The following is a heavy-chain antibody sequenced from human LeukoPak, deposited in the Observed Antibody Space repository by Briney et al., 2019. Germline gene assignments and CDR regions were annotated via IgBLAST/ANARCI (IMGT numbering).Heavy chain of an antibody. CDR2: IYYSGST. CDR3: ARHRLLWFGEVAYYFDY. J-gene: IGHJ4*02. V-gene: IGHV4-39*01. D-gene: IGHD3-10*01. CDR1: GGSISSSSYY. Sequence: SETLSLTCTVFGGSISSSSYYWGWIRQPPGKGLEWIGSIYYSGSTYYNPSLKSRVTISVDTSKNQFSLKLSSVTAADTAVYYCARHRLLWFGEVAYYFDYWGQGTLVTVSS.